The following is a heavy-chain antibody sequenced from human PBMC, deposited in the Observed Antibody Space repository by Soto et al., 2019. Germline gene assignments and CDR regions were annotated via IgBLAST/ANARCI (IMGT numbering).Heavy chain of an antibody. CDR3: ARSIGGSSYYPPDY. D-gene: IGHD2-15*01. V-gene: IGHV3-30*03. J-gene: IGHJ4*02. CDR1: GFTFSGYG. CDR2: LANDGSYQ. Sequence: QVQLVESGGGVVPPGGSLRLSCAASGFTFSGYGMHWVRQSPGEGLEWVAILANDGSYQYYAESVNGRFTISRDNPKNTLYLQMASLRPEYTAVYYCARSIGGSSYYPPDYWGQGTLVTVSS.